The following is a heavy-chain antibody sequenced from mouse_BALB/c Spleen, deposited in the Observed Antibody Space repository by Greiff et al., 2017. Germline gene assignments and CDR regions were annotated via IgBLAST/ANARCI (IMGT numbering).Heavy chain of an antibody. CDR1: GFTFSSYA. V-gene: IGHV5-6-5*01. CDR3: ARESYEHYYAMDY. D-gene: IGHD1-1*01. CDR2: ISSGGST. J-gene: IGHJ4*01. Sequence: EVKLVESGGGLVKPGGSLKLSCAASGFTFSSYAMSWVRQTPEKRLEWVASISSGGSTYYPDSVKGRFTISRDNARNILYLQMSSLRSEDTAMYYCARESYEHYYAMDYWGQGTSVTVSS.